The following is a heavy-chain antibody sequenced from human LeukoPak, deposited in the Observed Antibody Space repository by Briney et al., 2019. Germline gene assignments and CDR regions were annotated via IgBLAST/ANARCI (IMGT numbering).Heavy chain of an antibody. CDR2: IGTAGDT. V-gene: IGHV3-13*01. J-gene: IGHJ4*02. CDR3: ARASQLTWIPDY. D-gene: IGHD5-18*01. CDR1: GFTFSSYD. Sequence: PGGSLRLSCAASGFTFSSYDMHWARQATGKGLEWVSAIGTAGDTYYPGSVKGRFTISRENAKNSLYLQMNSLRAGDTAVYYCARASQLTWIPDYWGQGTLVTVSS.